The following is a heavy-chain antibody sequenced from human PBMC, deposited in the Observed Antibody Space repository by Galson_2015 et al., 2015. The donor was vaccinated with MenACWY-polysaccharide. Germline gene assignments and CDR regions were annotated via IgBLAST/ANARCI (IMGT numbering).Heavy chain of an antibody. V-gene: IGHV3-23*01. CDR2: LSPTTGNT. Sequence: SLRLSCAGSGPTFSSYGMGWVRQAPGEGLEWVSGLSPTTGNTYYADSVRGRFTISRDNSKNTLYLQMDSLRAEDTALYHCAKGAAHYGSGNYYDYWGQGTQVTVSS. CDR1: GPTFSSYG. CDR3: AKGAAHYGSGNYYDY. J-gene: IGHJ4*02. D-gene: IGHD3-10*01.